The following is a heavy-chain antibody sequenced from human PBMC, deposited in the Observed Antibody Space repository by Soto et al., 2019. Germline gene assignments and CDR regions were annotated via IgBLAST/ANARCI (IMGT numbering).Heavy chain of an antibody. CDR1: GYTFTSYG. D-gene: IGHD1-26*01. CDR3: ATDVRIVGATLYYYGMDV. J-gene: IGHJ6*02. Sequence: QVQLVQSGAELRKPGASVKVSCKASGYTFTSYGISWVRQAPGQGLEWMGWINTYNGNTNYAQKLQGRVTMTTDTSTSTAYMELRRLRSDDAALYYCATDVRIVGATLYYYGMDVWGQGTTVTVSS. CDR2: INTYNGNT. V-gene: IGHV1-18*01.